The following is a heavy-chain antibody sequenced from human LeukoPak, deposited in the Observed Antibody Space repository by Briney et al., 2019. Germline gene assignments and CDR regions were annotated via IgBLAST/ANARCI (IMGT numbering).Heavy chain of an antibody. D-gene: IGHD1-26*01. J-gene: IGHJ4*02. Sequence: PSETLSLTCTVSGGSISSYYWSWIRQPPGKGLEWIGYIYYSGSTNYNPSLKSRVTISVDTSKNQFSPKLSSVTAADTAVYYCAALVGATVSYWGQGTLVTVSS. CDR1: GGSISSYY. CDR2: IYYSGST. V-gene: IGHV4-59*01. CDR3: AALVGATVSY.